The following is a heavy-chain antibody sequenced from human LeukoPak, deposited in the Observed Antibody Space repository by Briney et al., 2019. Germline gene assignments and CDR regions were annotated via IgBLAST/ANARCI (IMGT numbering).Heavy chain of an antibody. CDR3: SRRVPWFGEYFPFDY. Sequence: GESLKISCKGSGYNFTNYWVGWVRQMPGKGLEWMGIIYPNDSDTTYSPSFQGQVTISADKSISTAYLQWSSLKASDTAMYYCSRRVPWFGEYFPFDYWGQGTLVTVSS. V-gene: IGHV5-51*01. J-gene: IGHJ4*02. CDR2: IYPNDSDT. CDR1: GYNFTNYW. D-gene: IGHD3-10*01.